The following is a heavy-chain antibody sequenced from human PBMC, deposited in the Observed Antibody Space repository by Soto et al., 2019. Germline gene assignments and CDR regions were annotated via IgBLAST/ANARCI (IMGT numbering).Heavy chain of an antibody. CDR1: GYTFTSYG. CDR3: ARAPGITGPFRGHNWFDP. J-gene: IGHJ5*02. CDR2: ISAYNGNT. Sequence: GASVKVSCKASGYTFTSYGISWVRQAPGQGLEWMGWISAYNGNTNYAQKLQGRVTMTRDTSISTASMELSRLTSADTAVYYCARAPGITGPFRGHNWFDPWGQGTLVTVSS. D-gene: IGHD1-20*01. V-gene: IGHV1-18*04.